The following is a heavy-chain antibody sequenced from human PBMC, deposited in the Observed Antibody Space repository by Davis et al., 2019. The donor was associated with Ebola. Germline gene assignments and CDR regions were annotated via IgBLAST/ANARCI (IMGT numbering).Heavy chain of an antibody. CDR3: AKDIQGGSSYLDY. J-gene: IGHJ4*02. CDR1: GFPFSDYA. D-gene: IGHD3-16*01. Sequence: GESLKISCTGSGFPFSDYAMSWVRQAPGKGLEWVSDLSVTGLTHYADPVKGRFTISRDISKNTVYLQMNSLRAEDTAIYYCAKDIQGGSSYLDYWGQGTQVTVSS. V-gene: IGHV3-23*01. CDR2: LSVTGLT.